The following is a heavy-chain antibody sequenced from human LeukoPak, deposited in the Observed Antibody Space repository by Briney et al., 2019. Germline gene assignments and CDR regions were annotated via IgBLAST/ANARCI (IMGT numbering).Heavy chain of an antibody. D-gene: IGHD4-23*01. CDR2: IYHSGST. Sequence: SETLSLTCAVSGYSISSGYYWGWIRQPPGKGLEWIGCIYHSGSTYYNPSLKSRVTISVDTSRNQFSLNLNSVTAADTAVYYCARDRGGGSDNSESYWGQGTLVTVSS. CDR3: ARDRGGGSDNSESY. CDR1: GYSISSGYY. J-gene: IGHJ4*02. V-gene: IGHV4-38-2*02.